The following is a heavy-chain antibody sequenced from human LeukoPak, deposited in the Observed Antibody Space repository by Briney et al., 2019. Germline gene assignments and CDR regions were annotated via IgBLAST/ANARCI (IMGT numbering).Heavy chain of an antibody. J-gene: IGHJ5*01. CDR3: AREYRFSGGWYTWFDS. CDR1: GFTFSDYY. V-gene: IGHV3-11*06. CDR2: ISSTSTYT. Sequence: GGSLRLSCAASGFTFSDYYMSWIRQAPGKGLEWVLYISSTSTYTNYADSVKGRFTISRDNAKNSLYLQMSSLRAEDTAVYYCAREYRFSGGWYTWFDSWGQGTLVTVSS. D-gene: IGHD6-19*01.